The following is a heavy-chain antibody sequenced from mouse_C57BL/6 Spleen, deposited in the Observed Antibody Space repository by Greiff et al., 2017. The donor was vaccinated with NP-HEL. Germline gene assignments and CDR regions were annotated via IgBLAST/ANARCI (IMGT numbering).Heavy chain of an antibody. V-gene: IGHV5-17*01. CDR3: ARPVITTLKGAMDY. D-gene: IGHD2-4*01. J-gene: IGHJ4*01. CDR2: ISSGSSTI. CDR1: GFTFTDYG. Sequence: EVHLVESGGGLVKPGGSLKLSCAASGFTFTDYGMHWVRQAPEKGLEWVAYISSGSSTIYYADTVKGRFTISRDNAKNTLFLQMTSLRSEDTAMYYWARPVITTLKGAMDYWRQVTSVTVSS.